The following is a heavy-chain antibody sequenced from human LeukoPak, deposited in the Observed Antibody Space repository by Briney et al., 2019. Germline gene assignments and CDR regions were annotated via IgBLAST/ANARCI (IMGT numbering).Heavy chain of an antibody. Sequence: GGSLRLSCAASGFTFSSYTMHWIRQAPGKGLEWVSSISGSNSYIFYADSVKGRFTVSRDNAKDSLYLQMNSLRAEDTAVYYCARALATLTYEGYWGQGTLVTVSS. J-gene: IGHJ4*02. D-gene: IGHD3-3*01. CDR2: ISGSNSYI. CDR3: ARALATLTYEGY. CDR1: GFTFSSYT. V-gene: IGHV3-21*01.